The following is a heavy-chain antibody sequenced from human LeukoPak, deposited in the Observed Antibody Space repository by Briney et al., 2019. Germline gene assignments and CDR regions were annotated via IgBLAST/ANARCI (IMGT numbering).Heavy chain of an antibody. Sequence: GGSLRLSCAASGFIFSSYSMSWVRQAPGKGLEWVSVITGSGDSTYYADSVKGRFTISRDNSKNTLYLQMNSLRAEDTAVYYCAKGLYFYDNSGYATFDYWGQGTLVTVSS. CDR1: GFIFSSYS. CDR2: ITGSGDST. V-gene: IGHV3-23*01. D-gene: IGHD3-22*01. J-gene: IGHJ4*02. CDR3: AKGLYFYDNSGYATFDY.